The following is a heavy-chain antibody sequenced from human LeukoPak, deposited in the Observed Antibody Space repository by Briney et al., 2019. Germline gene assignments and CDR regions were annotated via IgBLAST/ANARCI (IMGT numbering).Heavy chain of an antibody. D-gene: IGHD6-19*01. CDR3: ARGRGGGIAVAGPHFDY. CDR2: TYYRSKWYN. CDR1: GDSVSSNSAA. V-gene: IGHV6-1*01. Sequence: SQTLSLTCAISGDSVSSNSAAWNWIRLSPSRCLEWLGRTYYRSKWYNDYAVSVKSRITINPDTSKNQFSLQLNSVTPEDTAVYYCARGRGGGIAVAGPHFDYWGQGTLVTVSS. J-gene: IGHJ4*02.